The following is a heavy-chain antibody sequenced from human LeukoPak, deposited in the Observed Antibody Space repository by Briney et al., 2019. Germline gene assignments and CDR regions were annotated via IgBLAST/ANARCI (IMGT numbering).Heavy chain of an antibody. V-gene: IGHV3-15*04. CDR2: IESSTDGGTT. D-gene: IGHD3-3*01. J-gene: IGHJ4*02. CDR1: GPTFRNAF. Sequence: GGSLRLSCAASGPTFRNAFMNWVRQAPGKGLEWVGRIESSTDGGTTDYAAPVKGRFTMSRDDSKNTLYLQMNNVKTEDTGVYYCTTSPGLTVFGVVTDYWGQGTLVIVSS. CDR3: TTSPGLTVFGVVTDY.